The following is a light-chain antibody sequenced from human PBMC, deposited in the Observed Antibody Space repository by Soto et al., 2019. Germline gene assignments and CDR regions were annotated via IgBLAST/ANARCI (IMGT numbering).Light chain of an antibody. J-gene: IGKJ5*01. CDR3: MQPLQSPRT. CDR1: RSLLKANGYTY. V-gene: IGKV2-28*01. CDR2: FAS. Sequence: DIVMTQSPLSLTVTPGEPASISCRSSRSLLKANGYTYFHLFLQKPGQSPQLLIYFASDRASGVPDRFSGSGAGTDFTLKISRVEAEDVGVYYCMQPLQSPRTFGQGTRLEIK.